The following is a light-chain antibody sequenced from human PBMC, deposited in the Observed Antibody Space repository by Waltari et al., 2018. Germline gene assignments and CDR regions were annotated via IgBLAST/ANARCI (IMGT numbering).Light chain of an antibody. CDR3: SSSATDGDYFV. CDR2: EVF. J-gene: IGLJ1*01. V-gene: IGLV2-8*01. Sequence: QSALTQPPSASGSPGQSITISCTGTSSYVGGYNHVSWYQQYPGKVPKLLISEVFKRPSGVPSRFSGYKSGNTAYLAVSGLQAEDEADYYCSSSATDGDYFVFGTGTKVTVL. CDR1: SSYVGGYNH.